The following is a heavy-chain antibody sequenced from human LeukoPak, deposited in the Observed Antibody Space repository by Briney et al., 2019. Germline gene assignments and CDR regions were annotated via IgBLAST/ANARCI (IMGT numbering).Heavy chain of an antibody. CDR2: IWYDGSNK. CDR3: ARDGSLAYCGGDCPKGAFDI. D-gene: IGHD2-21*02. CDR1: GFTFSSYG. Sequence: GRSLRLSCAASGFTFSSYGMHWVRQAPGKGLEWVAVIWYDGSNKYYADSVKGRFTISRDNSKNTLYLQMNSLRAEDTAVYYCARDGSLAYCGGDCPKGAFDIWGQGTMVTVSS. J-gene: IGHJ3*02. V-gene: IGHV3-33*01.